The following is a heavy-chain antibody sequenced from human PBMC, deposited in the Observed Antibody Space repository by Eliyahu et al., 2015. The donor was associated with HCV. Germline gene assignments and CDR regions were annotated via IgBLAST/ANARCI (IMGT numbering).Heavy chain of an antibody. CDR3: ARDRDGDYGVYNQ. J-gene: IGHJ4*02. CDR2: ISSSGAYI. CDR1: GLTFSXYT. Sequence: EAQLVXSGGGLVKPGGSLRLSCSVSGLTFSXYTMXWVRQAPGRGLEXVASISSSGAYIYYADSVKGRFTVSRDNAKQSVFLLTNSLRADDTAVYYCARDRDGDYGVYNQWGQGTLVTVSS. D-gene: IGHD4-17*01. V-gene: IGHV3-21*01.